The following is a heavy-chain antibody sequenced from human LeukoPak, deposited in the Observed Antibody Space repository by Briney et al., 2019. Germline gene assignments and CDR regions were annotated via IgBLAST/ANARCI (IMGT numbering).Heavy chain of an antibody. D-gene: IGHD1-26*01. J-gene: IGHJ4*01. CDR1: GYTFTSYG. CDR3: ARVEMGATPDY. CDR2: ISAYNGNT. V-gene: IGHV1-18*01. Sequence: SVRLSCKASGYTFTSYGISWVRPAPGQGLEWMGWISAYNGNTNYAQKLQGRVTMTTDTSTNTAYMELRSLRSDDTAVYYCARVEMGATPDYWGHGTLVTVSS.